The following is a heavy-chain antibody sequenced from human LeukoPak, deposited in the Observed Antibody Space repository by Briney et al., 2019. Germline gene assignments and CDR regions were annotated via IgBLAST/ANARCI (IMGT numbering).Heavy chain of an antibody. CDR2: IFWDGDK. J-gene: IGHJ4*02. CDR1: GFSVNTDGVG. CDR3: THSLRRGRCSGGSCYYFDY. D-gene: IGHD2-15*01. V-gene: IGHV2-5*02. Sequence: SGPTLVNPTPTLTLTCSCSGFSVNTDGVGVGWIRQPPGKALEWLSLIFWDGDKRYNPSLKSRLTITKDTSENQVVLTMTNMDPVDTATYFCTHSLRRGRCSGGSCYYFDYWGQGALVTVSS.